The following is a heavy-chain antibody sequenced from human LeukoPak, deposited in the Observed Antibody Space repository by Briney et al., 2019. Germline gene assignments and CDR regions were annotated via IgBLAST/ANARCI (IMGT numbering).Heavy chain of an antibody. CDR3: ASGQKKLTYYDILTGPRLSY. CDR1: GFTFSSYS. Sequence: GGSLRLSCAASGFTFSSYSMNWVRQAPGKGLEWVSSISSSSSYIYYADSVKGRFTISRDNAKNSLYLQMNSLRAEDTAVYYCASGQKKLTYYDILTGPRLSYWGQGTLVTLSS. CDR2: ISSSSSYI. J-gene: IGHJ4*02. V-gene: IGHV3-21*01. D-gene: IGHD3-9*01.